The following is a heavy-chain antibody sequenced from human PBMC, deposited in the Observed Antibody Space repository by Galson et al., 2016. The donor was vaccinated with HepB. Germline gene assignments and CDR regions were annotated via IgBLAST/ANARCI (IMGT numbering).Heavy chain of an antibody. D-gene: IGHD3-10*01. CDR3: ARRSPLSRWFGEYDH. V-gene: IGHV4-39*07. CDR1: GGSISSSSHY. Sequence: SETLSLTCTVSGGSISSSSHYWGWIRQPPGKGLEWIGSIYYSGSTYYNPSLKGRVTISVDTSKNQISLKLSSVTAADTAVYYCARRSPLSRWFGEYDHWGQGTLVTVSS. CDR2: IYYSGST. J-gene: IGHJ4*02.